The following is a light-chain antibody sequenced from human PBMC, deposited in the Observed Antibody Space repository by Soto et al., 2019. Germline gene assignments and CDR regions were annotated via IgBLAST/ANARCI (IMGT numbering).Light chain of an antibody. CDR2: EVN. Sequence: QSALTQPPSASGSPGQSVTISCTGTSSDVGGSKYVSWFQHHPCKAPKLMIYEVNLRPSGVPDRFSGSKSGNTASLTVSGLQAEDEAAYFCSSYAGSNNPVIFGGGTKLTVL. J-gene: IGLJ2*01. CDR3: SSYAGSNNPVI. V-gene: IGLV2-8*01. CDR1: SSDVGGSKY.